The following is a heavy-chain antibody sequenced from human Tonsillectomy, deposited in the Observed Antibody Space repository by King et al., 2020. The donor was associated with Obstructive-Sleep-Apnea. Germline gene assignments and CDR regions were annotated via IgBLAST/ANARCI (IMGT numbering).Heavy chain of an antibody. CDR2: IYYSGST. V-gene: IGHV4-59*01. D-gene: IGHD1-26*01. CDR1: GGSISSYY. CDR3: ARVRSGTGYYYYYGMDV. Sequence: VQLQESGPGLVKPSETLSLTCTVSGGSISSYYWSWIRQPPGKGLEWIGYIYYSGSTNYNPSLTSRVTISVDTSKNQFSLKLSPVTAADTAVYYCARVRSGTGYYYYYGMDVWGQGTTVTVSS. J-gene: IGHJ6*02.